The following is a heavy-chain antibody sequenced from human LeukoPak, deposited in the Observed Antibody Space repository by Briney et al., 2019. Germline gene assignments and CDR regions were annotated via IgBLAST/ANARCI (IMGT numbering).Heavy chain of an antibody. Sequence: GGSLRLSCAASGFTFSSYSMNWVRQAPGKGLEWVSSISSSSSYIYYADSVKGRFTISRDNAKNSLYLQMNSLRAEDTAVYYCARDSDSSGYCDYWGQGTLVTVSS. CDR3: ARDSDSSGYCDY. J-gene: IGHJ4*02. D-gene: IGHD3-22*01. CDR2: ISSSSSYI. CDR1: GFTFSSYS. V-gene: IGHV3-21*01.